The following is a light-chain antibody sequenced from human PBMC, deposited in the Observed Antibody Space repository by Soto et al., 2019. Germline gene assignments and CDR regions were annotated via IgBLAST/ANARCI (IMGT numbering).Light chain of an antibody. V-gene: IGLV1-40*01. Sequence: QPVLTQPPSVSEAPGQRVTISCTGSSSNIGAGYEAHWYQQVPGTAPKLLIYGNNNRPSGVPDRFSGSKSGTSASLAITGVQAEDEAEYYCQSYDSSLSGYVFGTGTKLTVL. CDR3: QSYDSSLSGYV. CDR1: SSNIGAGYE. J-gene: IGLJ1*01. CDR2: GNN.